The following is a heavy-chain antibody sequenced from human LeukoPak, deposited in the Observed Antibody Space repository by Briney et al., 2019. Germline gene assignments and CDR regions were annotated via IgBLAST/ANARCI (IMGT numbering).Heavy chain of an antibody. V-gene: IGHV4-34*01. J-gene: IGHJ4*02. CDR1: GGSFSGYY. CDR2: INHSGST. CDR3: ARKSGSYYQIIPNYFDY. Sequence: SETLSLTCAVYGGSFSGYYWSWIRQPPGKGLEWIGEINHSGSTYYNPSLKSRVTISVDTSKNQFSLKLSSVTAADTAVYYCARKSGSYYQIIPNYFDYWGQGTLVTVSS. D-gene: IGHD3-10*01.